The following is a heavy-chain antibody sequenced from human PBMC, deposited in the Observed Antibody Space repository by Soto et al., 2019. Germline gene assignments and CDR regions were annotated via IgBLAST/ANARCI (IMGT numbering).Heavy chain of an antibody. V-gene: IGHV3-21*01. J-gene: IGHJ4*02. CDR2: ISSSSNYI. CDR1: GFTLSGYT. Sequence: GGSLRLSCAASGFTLSGYTMNWVRQAPGKGLEWVSSISSSSNYIFYADSVKGRFTISRDNAKNSLYLQMNSMRAEDTAVYYCTRVTVAMGGDYWGQGTLVTVSS. CDR3: TRVTVAMGGDY. D-gene: IGHD4-17*01.